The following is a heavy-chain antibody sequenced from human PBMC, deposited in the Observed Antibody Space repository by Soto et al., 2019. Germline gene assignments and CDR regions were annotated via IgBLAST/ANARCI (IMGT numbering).Heavy chain of an antibody. D-gene: IGHD1-26*01. CDR3: ASDRFRGTYYLRGVTYFFEE. CDR1: GYPFSDHL. V-gene: IGHV3-7*03. CDR2: IRQDGSEK. Sequence: GGSLRLSCAASGYPFSDHLMTWVRQAPGKGLEWVANIRQDGSEKKYVDSVKGRFTISRDNAKNSLYLQMNSLRAEDTAVYYCASDRFRGTYYLRGVTYFFEEWGQGAPVTVSS. J-gene: IGHJ4*02.